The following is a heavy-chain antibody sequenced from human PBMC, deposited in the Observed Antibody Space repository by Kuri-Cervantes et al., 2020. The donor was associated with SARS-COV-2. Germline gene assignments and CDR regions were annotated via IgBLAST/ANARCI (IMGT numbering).Heavy chain of an antibody. CDR3: ARDPGASSSDYFDY. J-gene: IGHJ4*02. D-gene: IGHD6-6*01. Sequence: ASVKVSCKASGYTFTGYYMHWVRQAPGQGLEWMGWINPKSGGTNYAQKFQGRVTMTRDTSIRPAYMELSRLRSDDTAVYYCARDPGASSSDYFDYWGQGTPVTVSS. V-gene: IGHV1-2*02. CDR2: INPKSGGT. CDR1: GYTFTGYY.